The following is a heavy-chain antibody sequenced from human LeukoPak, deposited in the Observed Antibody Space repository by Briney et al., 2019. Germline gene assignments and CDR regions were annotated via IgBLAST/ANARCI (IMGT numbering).Heavy chain of an antibody. D-gene: IGHD3-22*01. CDR2: IYPGDSDT. J-gene: IGHJ4*02. V-gene: IGHV5-51*01. CDR1: GYSFTNYW. Sequence: GESLKISCKGSGYSFTNYWIGWVRQMPGKGLEWMGIIYPGDSDTRYSPSFQGQVTISADRSISAAYLQWSSLKASDTAMYFCAGRNYDSSGTFDYWGQGTLVTVSS. CDR3: AGRNYDSSGTFDY.